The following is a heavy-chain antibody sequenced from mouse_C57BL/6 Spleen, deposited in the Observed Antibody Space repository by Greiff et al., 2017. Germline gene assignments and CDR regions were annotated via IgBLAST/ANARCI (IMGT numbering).Heavy chain of an antibody. V-gene: IGHV1-80*01. CDR1: GYAFSSYW. J-gene: IGHJ2*01. CDR3: ARFNYGHFDY. Sequence: VHLVESGAELVKPGASVKISCKASGYAFSSYWMNWVKQRPGKGLEWIGQIYPGDGDTNYNGKFKGKATLTADKSSSTAYMQLSSLTSEDSAVYFCARFNYGHFDYWGQGTTLTVSS. D-gene: IGHD1-1*01. CDR2: IYPGDGDT.